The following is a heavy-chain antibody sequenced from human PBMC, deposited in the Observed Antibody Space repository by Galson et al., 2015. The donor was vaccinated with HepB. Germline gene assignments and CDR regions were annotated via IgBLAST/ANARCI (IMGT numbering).Heavy chain of an antibody. CDR2: IYSGGST. CDR1: GFTVSNEY. Sequence: SLRLSCAASGFTVSNEYMSWVRQAPGKGLEWVSVIYSGGSTYYGDSVKGRFTISRDKSKNTLYLHMNSLKAEDTAVYYCVRDDGGNPVGFDYWGQGTLVTVSS. D-gene: IGHD4-23*01. CDR3: VRDDGGNPVGFDY. V-gene: IGHV3-53*01. J-gene: IGHJ4*02.